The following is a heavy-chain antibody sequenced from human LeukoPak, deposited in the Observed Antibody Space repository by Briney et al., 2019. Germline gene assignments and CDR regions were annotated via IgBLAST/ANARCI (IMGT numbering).Heavy chain of an antibody. J-gene: IGHJ4*02. CDR2: ISGSGGST. Sequence: GGSLRLSCAASGFTFGSYAMTWVRQAPGKGLEWVSFISGSGGSTYYADSVKGRFTISRDNAKNSLYLQMNSLRAEDTAVYYCARASYSGYDGKDYWGQGTLVTVSS. CDR3: ARASYSGYDGKDY. D-gene: IGHD5-12*01. CDR1: GFTFGSYA. V-gene: IGHV3-23*01.